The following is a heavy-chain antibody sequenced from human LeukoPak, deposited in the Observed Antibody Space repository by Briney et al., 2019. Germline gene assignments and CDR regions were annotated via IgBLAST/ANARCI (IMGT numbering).Heavy chain of an antibody. D-gene: IGHD2-2*01. J-gene: IGHJ3*02. CDR1: GGSISSYY. Sequence: SSETLSLTCTVSGGSISSYYGTWIRQPPGKGLECIGYIYYSGSTNYNPSLKSRVTISVDTSKNQFSLKLSSVTAADTAVYYCARRGLGYCSSSSCLPYAFDIWGQGTMVTVSS. CDR2: IYYSGST. CDR3: ARRGLGYCSSSSCLPYAFDI. V-gene: IGHV4-59*12.